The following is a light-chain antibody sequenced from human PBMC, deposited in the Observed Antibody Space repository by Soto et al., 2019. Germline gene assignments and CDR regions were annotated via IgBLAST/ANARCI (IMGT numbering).Light chain of an antibody. CDR1: QSISSY. Sequence: DIQVTQSPSSLSASVGDTVTSTGRSRQSISSYLNWYQQKPGKAPKLLIYAASSLQSGVPSRFSGSGSGTDFTLTICSLQPEDFATYYCQQSYSTPTWTFGQGTKV. CDR2: AAS. CDR3: QQSYSTPTWT. V-gene: IGKV1-39*01. J-gene: IGKJ1*01.